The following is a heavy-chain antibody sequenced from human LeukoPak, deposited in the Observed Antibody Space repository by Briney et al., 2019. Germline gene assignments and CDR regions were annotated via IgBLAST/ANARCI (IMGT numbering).Heavy chain of an antibody. Sequence: SETLSLTCSVSGGSISNLYLSWIRQPPGKGLEWIGYIYYSGSTNYNPSLKSRVTISVDTSKNQFSLKLSSVTAADTAVYYCARETSQKGAHYMDVWGKGTTVTISS. CDR1: GGSISNLY. CDR3: ARETSQKGAHYMDV. V-gene: IGHV4-59*01. J-gene: IGHJ6*03. D-gene: IGHD3-16*01. CDR2: IYYSGST.